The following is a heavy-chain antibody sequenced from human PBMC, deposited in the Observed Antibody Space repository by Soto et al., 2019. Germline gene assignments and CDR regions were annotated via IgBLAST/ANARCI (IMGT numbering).Heavy chain of an antibody. CDR1: GCSISGYY. CDR2: IYYRGST. V-gene: IGHV4-59*01. Sequence: SESLSLTCAVSGCSISGYYWSWIRQSPGKGLEYIGYIYYRGSTNYNPSLKSRVTMSVDTSRNQFSLKVNSVTAADTAVYYCARQQLLPFYYALDVWGQGTTVTVSS. D-gene: IGHD6-13*01. J-gene: IGHJ6*02. CDR3: ARQQLLPFYYALDV.